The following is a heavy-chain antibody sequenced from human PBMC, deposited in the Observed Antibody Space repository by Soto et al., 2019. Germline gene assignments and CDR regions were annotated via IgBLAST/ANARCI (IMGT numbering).Heavy chain of an antibody. V-gene: IGHV3-74*01. D-gene: IGHD4-17*01. CDR3: ERDPYGDYGDNYFDY. CDR2: INSDGSST. Sequence: GGFLRLPCAGSGFTFRNHWMHRVRQAPGKGLVWVSRINSDGSSTSYADSVKGRFTISRDNAKNTLYLKMNSLRAEDTAVYYFERDPYGDYGDNYFDYWGQGTLVTVSS. J-gene: IGHJ4*02. CDR1: GFTFRNHW.